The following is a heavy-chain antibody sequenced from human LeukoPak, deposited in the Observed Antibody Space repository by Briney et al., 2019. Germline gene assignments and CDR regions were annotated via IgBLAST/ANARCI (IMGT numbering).Heavy chain of an antibody. CDR2: IKQDGSEK. V-gene: IGHV3-7*01. CDR3: AIRRKIAARPFGY. Sequence: GGSLRLSCAASGFTFSSYWMSWVRQAPGKGLEWVANIKQDGSEKYYVDSVKGRFTISRDNAKNSLYLQMNSLRAEDTAVYYCAIRRKIAARPFGYWGQGTLVTVSS. J-gene: IGHJ4*02. D-gene: IGHD6-6*01. CDR1: GFTFSSYW.